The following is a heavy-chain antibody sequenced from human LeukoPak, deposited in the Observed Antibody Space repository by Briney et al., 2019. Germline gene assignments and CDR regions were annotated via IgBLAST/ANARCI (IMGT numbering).Heavy chain of an antibody. CDR2: IYYSGST. CDR1: GGSISSSGYY. D-gene: IGHD1-26*01. J-gene: IGHJ5*02. CDR3: ARHEYSGSYYGLSWFDP. Sequence: SGTLSLTRTVSGGSISSSGYYWGWIRQPPGKGLEWIASIYYSGSTYYNPSLKSRVTISVDTSKNQLSLKLSSLTSADTAVYYCARHEYSGSYYGLSWFDPWGQGTLVTVSS. V-gene: IGHV4-39*01.